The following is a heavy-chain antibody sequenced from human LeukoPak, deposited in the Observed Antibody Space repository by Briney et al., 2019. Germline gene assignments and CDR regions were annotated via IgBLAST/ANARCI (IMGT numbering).Heavy chain of an antibody. Sequence: ASVKVSCKASGYTFTSYGISWVRQAPGQGLEWMGWISAYNGNTNYAQKLQGRVTMTTDTSTSTAYMELRSLRSDDTAVYYCARARSGYDWDYYYYYGMDVWGQGTTVTVSS. CDR2: ISAYNGNT. CDR3: ARARSGYDWDYYYYYGMDV. J-gene: IGHJ6*02. CDR1: GYTFTSYG. D-gene: IGHD5-12*01. V-gene: IGHV1-18*01.